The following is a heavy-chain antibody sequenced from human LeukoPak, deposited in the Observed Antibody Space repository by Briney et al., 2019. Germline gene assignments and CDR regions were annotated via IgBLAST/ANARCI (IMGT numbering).Heavy chain of an antibody. CDR1: GGSISSSSYY. J-gene: IGHJ1*01. CDR2: IYYSGST. Sequence: SETLSLTCTVSGGSISSSSYYWGWIRQPPGKGLEWIGSIYYSGSTYYNPSLKSRVTISVDTSKNQFSLKLSSVTAADTAVYYCARDNCSGGSCYSAPSYFQHWGQGTLVTVSS. CDR3: ARDNCSGGSCYSAPSYFQH. V-gene: IGHV4-39*07. D-gene: IGHD2-15*01.